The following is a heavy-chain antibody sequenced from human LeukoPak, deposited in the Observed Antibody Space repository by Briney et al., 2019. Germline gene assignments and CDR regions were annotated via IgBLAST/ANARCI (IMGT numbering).Heavy chain of an antibody. D-gene: IGHD2-15*01. CDR3: AKQGRDHCSGGSCYLFDY. J-gene: IGHJ4*02. CDR2: ISFDGGDK. V-gene: IGHV3-30*18. CDR1: GFTFISFG. Sequence: PGRSLRLSCAASGFTFISFGMHWVRQAPGKGLQWVALISFDGGDKYYADSVKSRFTISRDNSKDTLFLQMNSLRPEDTAVYYCAKQGRDHCSGGSCYLFDYWGQGTLVTVSS.